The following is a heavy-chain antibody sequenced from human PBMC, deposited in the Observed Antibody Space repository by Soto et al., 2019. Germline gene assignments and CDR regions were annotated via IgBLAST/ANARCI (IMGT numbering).Heavy chain of an antibody. V-gene: IGHV1-8*01. Sequence: ASVKVSCKASGYTFTSYDINWVRQATGQGLEWMGWMNPNSGNTGYAQKFQGRVTMTRNTSISTAYMELSSLRSEDTAVYYCARGGAVAVYYYYYGMDVWGQGTTVTVSS. D-gene: IGHD6-19*01. CDR3: ARGGAVAVYYYYYGMDV. J-gene: IGHJ6*02. CDR1: GYTFTSYD. CDR2: MNPNSGNT.